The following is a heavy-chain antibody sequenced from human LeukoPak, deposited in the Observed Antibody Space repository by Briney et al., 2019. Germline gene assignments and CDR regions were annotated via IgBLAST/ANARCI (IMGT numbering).Heavy chain of an antibody. J-gene: IGHJ5*02. V-gene: IGHV3-33*06. CDR3: AKGLGVGSCSGGSCYNNWLDP. D-gene: IGHD2-15*01. Sequence: PGGSLRLSCAASGFTFSSYGMHWVRQAPGKGLEWVAVIWHDGSKKYYVDSVKGRFAISRDDSKSTLYLQMNSLRPEDTAIYYCAKGLGVGSCSGGSCYNNWLDPWGQGTLVTVSS. CDR2: IWHDGSKK. CDR1: GFTFSSYG.